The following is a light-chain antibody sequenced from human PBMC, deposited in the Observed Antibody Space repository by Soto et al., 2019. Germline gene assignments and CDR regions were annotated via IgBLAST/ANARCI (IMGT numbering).Light chain of an antibody. CDR1: QDIRCS. CDR2: GAS. Sequence: EIVMTQSPATLSVSPGERVTLSCRASQDIRCSLAWYQQKPGQAPRLLIYGASIRATGVPATFSGSGSGTEFTLSISSLQSEHLGVYYCQQDSSWPLTFGGGTKVEIK. V-gene: IGKV3-15*01. CDR3: QQDSSWPLT. J-gene: IGKJ4*01.